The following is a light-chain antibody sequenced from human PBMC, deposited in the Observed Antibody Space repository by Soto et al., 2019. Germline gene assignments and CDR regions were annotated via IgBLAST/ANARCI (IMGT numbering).Light chain of an antibody. J-gene: IGLJ3*02. CDR2: EVV. CDR3: AAWDDSLSVV. CDR1: KNDIGVYDF. V-gene: IGLV2-8*01. Sequence: QSALTQPPSASGSPGQSVTISCTGTKNDIGVYDFVSWYQHHPGKAPRLIIYEVVQRPSGVPDRFSGSKSGNTASLTVSGLQAADEADYYCAAWDDSLSVVFGGGTKLTVL.